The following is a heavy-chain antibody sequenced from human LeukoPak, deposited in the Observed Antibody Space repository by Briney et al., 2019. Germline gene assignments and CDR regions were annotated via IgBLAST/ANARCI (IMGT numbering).Heavy chain of an antibody. CDR2: ISGSGGST. Sequence: PGGSLRLSCAASGLTFSSYAMSWVRQAPGKGLEWVSAISGSGGSTYYADSVKGRFTISRDNSKSTLYLQMNSLRAEDTAVYYCANRGHGDSTGAFDIWGQGTMVTVSS. D-gene: IGHD4-17*01. V-gene: IGHV3-23*01. CDR1: GLTFSSYA. CDR3: ANRGHGDSTGAFDI. J-gene: IGHJ3*02.